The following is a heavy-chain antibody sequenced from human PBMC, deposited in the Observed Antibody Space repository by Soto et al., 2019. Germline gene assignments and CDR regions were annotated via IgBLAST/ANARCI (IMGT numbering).Heavy chain of an antibody. CDR1: GFTFSGSS. CDR2: IRSKVNSYAT. D-gene: IGHD4-17*01. CDR3: AKVGITVTTLRSFFFDI. V-gene: IGHV3-73*01. J-gene: IGHJ3*02. Sequence: VGSLRLSCAASGFTFSGSSMHWVRQASGKGLEWVGRIRSKVNSYATAYAASVEGRFTISRDNSKNTLYLQMNSLRAEDTAVYYCAKVGITVTTLRSFFFDIWGQGTMVTVSS.